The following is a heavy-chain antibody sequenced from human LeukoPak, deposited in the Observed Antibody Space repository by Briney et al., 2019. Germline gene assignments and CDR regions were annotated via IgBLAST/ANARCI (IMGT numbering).Heavy chain of an antibody. V-gene: IGHV1-24*01. Sequence: ASVKASCKVSGYTLTELSMHWVRQAPGKGLEWMGGFDPEDGETIYAQKFQGRVTMTEDTSTDTAYMELSSLRSEDTAVYYCATDMVGATKGTDAFDIWGQGTMVTVSS. CDR2: FDPEDGET. CDR1: GYTLTELS. CDR3: ATDMVGATKGTDAFDI. J-gene: IGHJ3*02. D-gene: IGHD1-26*01.